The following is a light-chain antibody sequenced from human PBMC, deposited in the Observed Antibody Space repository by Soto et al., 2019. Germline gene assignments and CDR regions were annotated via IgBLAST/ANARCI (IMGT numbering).Light chain of an antibody. Sequence: EIVLTQSPGTLSLSPGERATLSCTASQSVTSSCLAWYQRKPGQAPRLLIHTTSIRATDIPDRFSGSGSGTDFTLTIGRLQPEDSAVYYCQQCGGSPLFSFGPGTKVDIK. J-gene: IGKJ3*01. CDR1: QSVTSSC. V-gene: IGKV3-20*01. CDR3: QQCGGSPLFS. CDR2: TTS.